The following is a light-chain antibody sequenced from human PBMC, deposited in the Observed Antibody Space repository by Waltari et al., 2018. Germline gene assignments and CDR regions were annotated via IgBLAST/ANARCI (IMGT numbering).Light chain of an antibody. CDR2: GAS. CDR3: QQYNNWLPYT. CDR1: QSISTN. Sequence: EIVMTQSPATLSVSPGERATLSCRASQSISTNLAWYQQKPGQAPRRLISGASTRATGIPGRFSGSGSGTEFTLTISILQSEDFAIYYCQQYNNWLPYTFGQGTKLEIK. J-gene: IGKJ2*01. V-gene: IGKV3-15*01.